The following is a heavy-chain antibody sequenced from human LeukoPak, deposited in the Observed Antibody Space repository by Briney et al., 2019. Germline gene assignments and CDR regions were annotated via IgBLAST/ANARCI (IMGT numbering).Heavy chain of an antibody. J-gene: IGHJ4*02. CDR3: ARAGAAWMEPKGFFDY. D-gene: IGHD1-1*01. CDR1: GYTFTGYY. CDR2: ISLYSGGT. V-gene: IGHV1-2*02. Sequence: AASVKVSCKASGYTFTGYYIHWVRQVPGQGLEWMGWISLYSGGTAYAQNVQGRVTMTRDTSISAAYMELSRLTSDDTAAYYCARAGAAWMEPKGFFDYWGQGTLVTVSS.